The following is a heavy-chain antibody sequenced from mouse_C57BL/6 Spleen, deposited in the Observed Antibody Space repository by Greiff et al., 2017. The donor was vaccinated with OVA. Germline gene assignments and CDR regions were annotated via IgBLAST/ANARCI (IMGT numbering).Heavy chain of an antibody. D-gene: IGHD3-3*01. V-gene: IGHV1-15*01. J-gene: IGHJ2*01. CDR2: IDPETGGT. Sequence: QVQLKESGAELVRPGASVTLSCKASGYTFTDYEMHWVKQTPVHGLEWIGAIDPETGGTAYNQKFKGKAILTADKSSSTAYMELRSLTSEDSAVYYCTRMISGTYFDYWGQGTTLTVSS. CDR3: TRMISGTYFDY. CDR1: GYTFTDYE.